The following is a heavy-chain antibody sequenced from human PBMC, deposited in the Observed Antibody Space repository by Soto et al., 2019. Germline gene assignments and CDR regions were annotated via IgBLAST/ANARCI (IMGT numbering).Heavy chain of an antibody. CDR3: ARGGFGELYYYYYYGMDV. D-gene: IGHD3-10*01. CDR1: GGSFSGYY. V-gene: IGHV4-34*01. CDR2: INHSGST. Sequence: SETLSLTCAVYGGSFSGYYWSWIRQPPGNGLEWIGEINHSGSTNYNPSLKSRVTISVDTSKNQFSLKLSSVTAADTAVYYCARGGFGELYYYYYYGMDVWGQGTTVTAP. J-gene: IGHJ6*02.